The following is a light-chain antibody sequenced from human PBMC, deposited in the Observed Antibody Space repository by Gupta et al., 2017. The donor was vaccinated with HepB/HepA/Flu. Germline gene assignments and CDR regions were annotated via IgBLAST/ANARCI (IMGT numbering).Light chain of an antibody. CDR2: DAS. CDR1: QDLSNY. Sequence: DIQMTQSPSSLSASVGDRVTITCQASQDLSNYLNWYQQKPGKAPKLLIDDASNLETGVPSSFSGSGSGTDFTFTISSLQPEDIATYYCQQYDNLPFTFGPGTKVDIK. CDR3: QQYDNLPFT. J-gene: IGKJ3*01. V-gene: IGKV1-33*01.